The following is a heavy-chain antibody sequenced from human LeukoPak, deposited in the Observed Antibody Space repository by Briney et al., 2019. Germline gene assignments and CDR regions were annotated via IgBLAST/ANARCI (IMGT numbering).Heavy chain of an antibody. CDR3: ARASLDNNWFDP. V-gene: IGHV3-30-3*01. J-gene: IGHJ5*02. Sequence: GGSLRLSYAASGFTFSSYAMHWVRQAPGKGLEWVAVISYDGSNKYYADSVKGRFTISRDNSKNTLYLQMNSLGAEDTAVYYCARASLDNNWFDPWGQGTLVTVSS. CDR1: GFTFSSYA. D-gene: IGHD5-24*01. CDR2: ISYDGSNK.